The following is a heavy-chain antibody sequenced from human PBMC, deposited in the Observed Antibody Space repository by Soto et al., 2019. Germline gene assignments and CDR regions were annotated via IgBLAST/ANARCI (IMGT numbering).Heavy chain of an antibody. CDR2: ISSNGGTT. V-gene: IGHV3-64*01. J-gene: IGHJ4*02. CDR3: VGRVSGDYDY. Sequence: EVQLAESGGGMVQPGGSLRLSCVASGFTFSSYDMHWVRQAPGKGLEYVSSISSNGGTTYYGNSVKGRFTISRDNSKNALCLQRGSLRAEDMAVYCCVGRVSGDYDYWGQGTLVTVSS. D-gene: IGHD3-10*01. CDR1: GFTFSSYD.